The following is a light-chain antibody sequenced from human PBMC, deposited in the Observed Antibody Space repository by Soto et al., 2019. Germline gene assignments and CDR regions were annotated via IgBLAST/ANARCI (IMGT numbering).Light chain of an antibody. Sequence: DIQMTQSPSTLSASVGDRVTITCRASENIGAWLAWYQQKPGKAPKLLIYKASSLESGVPSRFSGSGSGTEFTLTISSLQPDDFATYYCQQYNSYSTFGQGTKVDIK. CDR1: ENIGAW. V-gene: IGKV1-5*03. CDR3: QQYNSYST. J-gene: IGKJ1*01. CDR2: KAS.